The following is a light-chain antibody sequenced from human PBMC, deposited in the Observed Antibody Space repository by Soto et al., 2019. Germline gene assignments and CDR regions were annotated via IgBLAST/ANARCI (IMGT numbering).Light chain of an antibody. Sequence: ESVMTQSPLSLSVTPGEPASISGRSSQSLLHSNGYNYLDWYLQKPGQSPQLLIYLGSFRAAGVPDRFSGSGSGTDFTLKISRVEAADVGVYYCMQALQTPSFGGGTKVKIK. V-gene: IGKV2-28*01. CDR2: LGS. CDR1: QSLLHSNGYNY. J-gene: IGKJ4*01. CDR3: MQALQTPS.